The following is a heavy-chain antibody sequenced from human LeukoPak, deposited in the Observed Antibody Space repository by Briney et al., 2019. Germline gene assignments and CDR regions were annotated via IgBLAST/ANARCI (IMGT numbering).Heavy chain of an antibody. J-gene: IGHJ4*02. Sequence: GASVKVSCKASGYTFIGYYMHWVRQAPGQGLEWMGWINPNSGGTNYAQKFQGRVTITADKSTSTAYMELSSLRSEDTAVYYCASKYGIAVAGTGFGYWGQGTLVTVSS. V-gene: IGHV1-2*02. CDR3: ASKYGIAVAGTGFGY. CDR1: GYTFIGYY. CDR2: INPNSGGT. D-gene: IGHD6-19*01.